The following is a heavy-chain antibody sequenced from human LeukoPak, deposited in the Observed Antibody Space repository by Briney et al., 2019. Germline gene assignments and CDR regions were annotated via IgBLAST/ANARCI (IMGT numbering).Heavy chain of an antibody. J-gene: IGHJ6*02. CDR2: IYIDGIT. CDR3: ARLFTRAWEYRYGMDV. CDR1: GGSIRTDGSY. D-gene: IGHD1-26*01. V-gene: IGHV4-39*02. Sequence: SETLSLTCTVSGGSIRTDGSYWAWIRQPPGKGLEWIGSIYIDGITHYNSSLQSRVTLSVDTSKNHFSLRLTSVTAADTAVFYCARLFTRAWEYRYGMDVWGQGTAVTVSS.